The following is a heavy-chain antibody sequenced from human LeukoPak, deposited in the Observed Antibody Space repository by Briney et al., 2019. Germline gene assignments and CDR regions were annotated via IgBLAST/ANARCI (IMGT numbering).Heavy chain of an antibody. D-gene: IGHD6-25*01. J-gene: IGHJ2*01. CDR1: GFNFNDYA. Sequence: GRSLRLSCVASGFNFNDYAMHWVRQAPGKGLEWVSVISWNSGTKDYADSVKGRFIISRDYAQRSLFLQMNSLATEDTAFYYCAKAAADWYFDVWGRGTLVTVSS. CDR3: AKAAADWYFDV. V-gene: IGHV3-9*01. CDR2: ISWNSGTK.